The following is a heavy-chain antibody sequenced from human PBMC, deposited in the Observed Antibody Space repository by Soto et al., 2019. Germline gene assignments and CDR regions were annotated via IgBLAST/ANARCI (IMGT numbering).Heavy chain of an antibody. CDR2: INPNSGGT. J-gene: IGHJ6*02. CDR3: ARTGNIVVVVAKYGMDV. Sequence: GASVKVSCKASGYTFTGYYMDWVRQAPGQGLEWMGWINPNSGGTNYAQKFQGRVTMTRDTSISTAYMELSRLRSDDTAVYYCARTGNIVVVVAKYGMDVWGQGTTVTVSS. D-gene: IGHD2-15*01. CDR1: GYTFTGYY. V-gene: IGHV1-2*02.